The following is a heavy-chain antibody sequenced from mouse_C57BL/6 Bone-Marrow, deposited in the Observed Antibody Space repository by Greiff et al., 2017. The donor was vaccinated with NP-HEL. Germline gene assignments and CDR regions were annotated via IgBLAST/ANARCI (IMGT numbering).Heavy chain of an antibody. Sequence: EVQLQQSGPELVKPGASVKISCKASGYTFTDYYMNWVKQSHGKSLEWIGDINPNNGGTSYNQKFKGKATLTVDKSSSTAYMELRSLTSEDSAVYYCARCSNYVGDYWGQGTTLTVSS. J-gene: IGHJ2*01. CDR2: INPNNGGT. D-gene: IGHD2-5*01. CDR3: ARCSNYVGDY. V-gene: IGHV1-26*01. CDR1: GYTFTDYY.